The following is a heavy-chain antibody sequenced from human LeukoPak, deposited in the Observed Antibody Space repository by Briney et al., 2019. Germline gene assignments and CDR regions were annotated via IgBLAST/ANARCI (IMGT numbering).Heavy chain of an antibody. D-gene: IGHD3-10*01. V-gene: IGHV3-21*01. CDR1: GFTFSSYN. CDR2: ISTSNNYI. CDR3: ARRLGLGFGEYSNNWFDP. J-gene: IGHJ5*02. Sequence: GGSLRLSCVVSGFTFSSYNMNWVRQAPGKGLEWVSSISTSNNYIYYADSVTGRFTISRDNAKNSLYLQMDSLRAEDTAVYYCARRLGLGFGEYSNNWFDPWGQGTLVTVSS.